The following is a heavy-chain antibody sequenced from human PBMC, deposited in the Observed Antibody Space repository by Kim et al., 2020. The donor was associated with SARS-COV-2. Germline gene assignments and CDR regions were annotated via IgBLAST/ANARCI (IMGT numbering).Heavy chain of an antibody. CDR2: INPNSGGT. J-gene: IGHJ4*02. D-gene: IGHD3-9*01. CDR3: ARVYYDILTGYPLFDY. Sequence: ASVKVSCKASGYTFTGYYMHWVRQAPGQGLEWMGWINPNSGGTNYAQKFQGRVTMTRDTSISTAYMELSRLRSDDTAVYYCARVYYDILTGYPLFDYWGQGTLVTVSS. CDR1: GYTFTGYY. V-gene: IGHV1-2*02.